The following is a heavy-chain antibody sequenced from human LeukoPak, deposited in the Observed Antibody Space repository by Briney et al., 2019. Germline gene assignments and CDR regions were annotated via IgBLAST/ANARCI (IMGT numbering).Heavy chain of an antibody. CDR3: ARLADYYDSSGYYQYYFDY. CDR1: GGSFSGYY. CDR2: INHSGST. Sequence: PSETLSLTCAVYGGSFSGYYWSWIRQPPGKGLEWIGEINHSGSTNYNPSLKSRVTISVDTSKNQFSLKLSSVTAADTAVYYCARLADYYDSSGYYQYYFDYWGQGTLVTVSS. D-gene: IGHD3-22*01. J-gene: IGHJ4*02. V-gene: IGHV4-34*01.